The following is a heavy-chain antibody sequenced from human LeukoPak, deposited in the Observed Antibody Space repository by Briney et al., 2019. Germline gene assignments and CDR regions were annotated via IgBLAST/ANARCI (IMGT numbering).Heavy chain of an antibody. CDR2: ISGSGGST. Sequence: GGSLRLSCAASEFTFSSYAISWVRQAPGKGLEWVSTISGSGGSTYYANSVKGRFTISRDNSKNTLYLQMDSLRAEDTAVYYCARTRGGLWTGAFDIWGQGTMVTVSS. J-gene: IGHJ3*02. D-gene: IGHD2-21*01. CDR3: ARTRGGLWTGAFDI. CDR1: EFTFSSYA. V-gene: IGHV3-23*01.